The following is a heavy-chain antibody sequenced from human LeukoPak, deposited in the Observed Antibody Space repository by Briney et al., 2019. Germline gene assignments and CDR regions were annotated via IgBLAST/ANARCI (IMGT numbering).Heavy chain of an antibody. CDR1: GYSISSGYY. D-gene: IGHD6-13*01. J-gene: IGHJ4*02. CDR2: IYHSGST. Sequence: PSETLSLTCTVSGYSISSGYYWGWIRQPPGKGLEWFGSIYHSGSTYYNPSLKSRVTISVDTSKNQFSLKLSSVTAADTAVYYCARDGVGIAAAGAPVWGQGTLVTVSS. V-gene: IGHV4-38-2*02. CDR3: ARDGVGIAAAGAPV.